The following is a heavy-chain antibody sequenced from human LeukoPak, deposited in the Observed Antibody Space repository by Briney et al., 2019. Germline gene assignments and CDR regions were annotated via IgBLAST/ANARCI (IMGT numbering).Heavy chain of an antibody. V-gene: IGHV3-13*01. CDR2: INFGGET. CDR3: AREIRGKGFDY. J-gene: IGHJ4*02. D-gene: IGHD3-16*01. CDR1: GITLSNYD. Sequence: PGGSLRLSCAASGITLSNYDMHWVRQAAGKGLEWVSVINFGGETSYSGSVKGRFTISRDNAKTSVYLQMNSLRVEDTAVYYCAREIRGKGFDYWGQGTLVTVSS.